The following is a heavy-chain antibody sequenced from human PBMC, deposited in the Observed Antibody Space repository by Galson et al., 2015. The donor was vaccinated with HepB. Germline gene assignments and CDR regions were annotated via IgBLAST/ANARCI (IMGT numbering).Heavy chain of an antibody. CDR3: ARGSGGSFLFDY. D-gene: IGHD2-15*01. V-gene: IGHV3-7*01. Sequence: LRLSCAASGFTFSNYWMSWVRQAPGKGLEWVANIKQDGSEKYYVDSVKGRFTISRDNAKNSLYLQMNSLRAEDTAVYYCARGSGGSFLFDYWGQGTLVTVSS. CDR2: IKQDGSEK. CDR1: GFTFSNYW. J-gene: IGHJ4*02.